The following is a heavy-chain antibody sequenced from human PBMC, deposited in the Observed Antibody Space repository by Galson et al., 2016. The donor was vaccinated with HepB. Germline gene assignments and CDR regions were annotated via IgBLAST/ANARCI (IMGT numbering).Heavy chain of an antibody. CDR3: AKDISALVLPAAIDY. CDR1: GFTFTNYA. D-gene: IGHD2-2*02. CDR2: ISGSGGST. V-gene: IGHV3-23*01. J-gene: IGHJ4*02. Sequence: SLRLSCAASGFTFTNYALNWVRQAPGKGLEWVSGISGSGGSTYYADSVKGRFTISRDHSNNTLHLQMNSLRAEDTAIYFCAKDISALVLPAAIDYWGQGTLVTVSS.